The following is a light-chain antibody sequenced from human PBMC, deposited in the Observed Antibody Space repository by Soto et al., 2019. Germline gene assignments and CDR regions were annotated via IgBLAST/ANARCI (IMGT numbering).Light chain of an antibody. CDR2: DAS. J-gene: IGKJ1*01. V-gene: IGKV1-5*01. CDR1: QSISSW. CDR3: QQYNSYSPKWT. Sequence: DIQMTQSPSTLSASVGDRVTITCRASQSISSWLAWYQQKPGKAPKLLIYDASSLESGVPSRFSGSGSGTEFTLTISSLQPEDFATYYCQQYNSYSPKWTFGQGTKVEIK.